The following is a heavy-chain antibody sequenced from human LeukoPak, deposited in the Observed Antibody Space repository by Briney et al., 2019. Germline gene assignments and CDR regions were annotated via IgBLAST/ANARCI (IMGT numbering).Heavy chain of an antibody. Sequence: AGGSLRLSCAASGFTSNTYEMNWVRQAPGKGLEWVSSISSRAASIYYADSVKGRFTISRDNAKNSLYLQMNRLRAEDTAVYYCARVGVLSSSWLLYWGQGTLVTVSS. D-gene: IGHD6-13*01. J-gene: IGHJ4*02. V-gene: IGHV3-48*03. CDR1: GFTSNTYE. CDR2: ISSRAASI. CDR3: ARVGVLSSSWLLY.